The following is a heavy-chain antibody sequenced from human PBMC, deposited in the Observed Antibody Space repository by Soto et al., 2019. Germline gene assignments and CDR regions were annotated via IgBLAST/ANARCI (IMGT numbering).Heavy chain of an antibody. D-gene: IGHD5-12*01. Sequence: SETLSLTCTVSGDSISSGAYYWSWIRQRPGKGLEWIGYIYYSGDTSYNPSLKSRVTISMHRSENQFSLKLTSVTAADTAVYYCAREYSSTRRVNDDWGQGTLVTVSS. CDR1: GDSISSGAYY. V-gene: IGHV4-31*03. J-gene: IGHJ4*02. CDR2: IYYSGDT. CDR3: AREYSSTRRVNDD.